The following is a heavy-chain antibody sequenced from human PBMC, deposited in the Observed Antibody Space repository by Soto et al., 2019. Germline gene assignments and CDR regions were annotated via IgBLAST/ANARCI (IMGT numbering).Heavy chain of an antibody. J-gene: IGHJ4*02. V-gene: IGHV4-30-4*01. CDR3: ARDSREWNDEGYYFDY. CDR1: GGSISSGDYY. Sequence: SQTLSLTCTVSGGSISSGDYYWSWIRQPPGKGLEWIGYIYYSGSTYYNPSLKSRVTISVDTSKNQFSLKLSSVTAADTAVYYCARDSREWNDEGYYFDYWGQGTLVTVS. D-gene: IGHD1-1*01. CDR2: IYYSGST.